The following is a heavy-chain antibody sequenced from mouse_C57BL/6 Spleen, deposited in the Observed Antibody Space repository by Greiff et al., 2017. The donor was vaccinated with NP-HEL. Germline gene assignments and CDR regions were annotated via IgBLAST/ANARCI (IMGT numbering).Heavy chain of an antibody. CDR3: TRQDFSTTASDY. J-gene: IGHJ2*01. CDR1: GYTFTDYE. V-gene: IGHV1-15*01. D-gene: IGHD1-1*01. CDR2: IDPETGGT. Sequence: VQLQQSGAELVRPGASVPLSCKASGYTFTDYEMHWVKQTPVHGLEWIGAIDPETGGTAYNQKFKGKAILTADKSSSTAYMELRSLTSEDSAVYYCTRQDFSTTASDYWAHGTTLTNSP.